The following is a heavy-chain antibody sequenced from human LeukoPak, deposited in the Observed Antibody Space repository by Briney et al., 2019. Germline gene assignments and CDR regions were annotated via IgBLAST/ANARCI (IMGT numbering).Heavy chain of an antibody. V-gene: IGHV4-59*01. D-gene: IGHD6-19*01. CDR2: IYYSGST. J-gene: IGHJ4*02. Sequence: PSETLSLTCTVSGGSISSYYWSWIRQPPGKGLEWIGYIYYSGSTYYKPSLKSRVTISVDTSKNQFSLKLSSVTAADTAVYYCARGLAVAGKVLDYWGQGTLVTVSS. CDR3: ARGLAVAGKVLDY. CDR1: GGSISSYY.